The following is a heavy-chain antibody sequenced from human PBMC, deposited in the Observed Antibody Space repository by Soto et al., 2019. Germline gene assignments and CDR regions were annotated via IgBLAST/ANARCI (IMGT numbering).Heavy chain of an antibody. D-gene: IGHD3-9*01. J-gene: IGHJ4*02. CDR1: GGSISSGGYY. CDR3: ARDRRYFDWFGYYFDY. Sequence: SETLSLTCTVSGGSISSGGYYWSWIRQHPGKGLEWIGYIYYSGSTYYNPSLKSRVTISVDTSKNQFSLKLSSVTAADTAVYYCARDRRYFDWFGYYFDYWGQGTLVTVSS. V-gene: IGHV4-31*03. CDR2: IYYSGST.